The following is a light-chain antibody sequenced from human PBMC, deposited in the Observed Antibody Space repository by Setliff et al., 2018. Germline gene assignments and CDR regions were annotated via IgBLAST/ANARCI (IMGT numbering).Light chain of an antibody. CDR1: SSDVGGYIY. V-gene: IGLV2-14*01. CDR2: DVS. J-gene: IGLJ1*01. Sequence: QSALTQPASVSGSPGQSITISCTGTSSDVGGYIYVSWYQQHPGKAPKLMIYDVSKRPSGVSNRFSGSKSGNTASLTISGLQAEDEADYYCSSYTSSSTVVFGTGTKGTVL. CDR3: SSYTSSSTVV.